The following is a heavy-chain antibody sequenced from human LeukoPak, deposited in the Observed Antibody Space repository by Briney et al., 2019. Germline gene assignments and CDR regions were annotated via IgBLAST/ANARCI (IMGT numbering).Heavy chain of an antibody. J-gene: IGHJ5*02. CDR1: GSTFSSYG. CDR2: ISYDGSNK. Sequence: GGSLRLSCAASGSTFSSYGMHWVRQAPGKGLEWVAVISYDGSNKYYADSVKGRFTISRDNSKNTLYLQMNSLRAEDTAVYYCAKDRYGSGRNWFDPWGQGTLVTVSS. D-gene: IGHD3-10*01. V-gene: IGHV3-30*18. CDR3: AKDRYGSGRNWFDP.